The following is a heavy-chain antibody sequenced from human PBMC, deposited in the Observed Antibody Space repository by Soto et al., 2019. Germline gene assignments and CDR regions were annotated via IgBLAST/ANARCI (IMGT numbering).Heavy chain of an antibody. D-gene: IGHD6-13*01. CDR2: IFYSGST. CDR3: ARDLLRVNRFDP. Sequence: ETLSLTCSVSGDSVSSSSYYWGWIRQPPGKGLEWIGSIFYSGSTYADSVKGRFTISRDNAKNTLYLQMNSLRAEDTAVYYCARDLLRVNRFDPWGQGTLVTVSS. J-gene: IGHJ5*02. V-gene: IGHV4-39*02. CDR1: GDSVSSSSYY.